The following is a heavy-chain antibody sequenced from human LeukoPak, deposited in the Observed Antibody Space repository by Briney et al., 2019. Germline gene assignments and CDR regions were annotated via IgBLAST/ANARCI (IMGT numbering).Heavy chain of an antibody. CDR3: ARVRYYGSGSYLGY. D-gene: IGHD3-10*01. Sequence: PGGSLRLSCAASGFTFSSYEMNWVRQAPGKGLEWVSYISSSGSTIYYADSVKGRFTISRDNAKNSLYLQMYSLRVEDTAVYYCARVRYYGSGSYLGYWGQGTLVTVSS. V-gene: IGHV3-48*03. CDR2: ISSSGSTI. CDR1: GFTFSSYE. J-gene: IGHJ4*02.